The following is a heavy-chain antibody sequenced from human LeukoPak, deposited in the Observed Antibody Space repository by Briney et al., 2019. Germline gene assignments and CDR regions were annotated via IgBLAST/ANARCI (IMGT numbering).Heavy chain of an antibody. CDR1: GGSVSSGSYY. CDR2: IYYSGST. CDR3: GGAVDTAMVADAFDI. J-gene: IGHJ3*02. V-gene: IGHV4-61*01. D-gene: IGHD5-18*01. Sequence: PSETLSLTCTVSGGSVSSGSYYWSWIRQPPGKGLEWIGYIYYSGSTNYNPSLKSRVTISVDTSKNQFSLKLSSVTAADTAVYYCGGAVDTAMVADAFDIWGQGTMVTVSS.